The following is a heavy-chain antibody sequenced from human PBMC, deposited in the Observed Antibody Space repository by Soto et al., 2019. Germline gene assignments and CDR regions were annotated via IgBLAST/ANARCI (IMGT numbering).Heavy chain of an antibody. V-gene: IGHV4-31*03. CDR1: GGSISSGGYY. Sequence: PSETLSLTCTVSGGSISSGGYYWSWIRQHPGKGLEWIGYIYYSGSTYYNPSLKSRVTISVDTSKNQFSLKLSSVTAADTAVYYCARGMYYYDSSGFWFDYWGQGTLVTVSS. D-gene: IGHD3-22*01. CDR3: ARGMYYYDSSGFWFDY. J-gene: IGHJ5*01. CDR2: IYYSGST.